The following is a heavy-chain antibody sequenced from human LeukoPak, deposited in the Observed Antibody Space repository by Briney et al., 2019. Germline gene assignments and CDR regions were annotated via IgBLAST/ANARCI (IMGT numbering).Heavy chain of an antibody. J-gene: IGHJ3*02. D-gene: IGHD6-6*01. CDR1: GGSISSSSYY. V-gene: IGHV4-39*01. Sequence: SETLSLTCTVPGGSISSSSYYWGWIRQPPGKGLEWIGSIYYSGSTYYNPSLKSRVTISVDTSKNQFSLKLSSVTAADTAVYYCARGSSADAFDIWGQGTMVTVSS. CDR2: IYYSGST. CDR3: ARGSSADAFDI.